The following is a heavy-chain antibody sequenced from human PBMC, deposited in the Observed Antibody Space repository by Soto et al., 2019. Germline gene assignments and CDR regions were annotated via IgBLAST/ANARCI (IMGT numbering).Heavy chain of an antibody. CDR1: GYTFTSYG. CDR2: ISAYNCNT. CDR3: ARIIDYGGGYYYYCMGV. V-gene: IGHV1-18*01. J-gene: IGHJ6*02. Sequence: ASVQVSRKASGYTFTSYGISWVRPAPAQGLEWMGWISAYNCNTNYAQKLQSRVTMTTNTSTSTAYMELRSLRSVDTAVYSGARIIDYGGGYYYYCMGVWGQGTTVTVSS. D-gene: IGHD4-17*01.